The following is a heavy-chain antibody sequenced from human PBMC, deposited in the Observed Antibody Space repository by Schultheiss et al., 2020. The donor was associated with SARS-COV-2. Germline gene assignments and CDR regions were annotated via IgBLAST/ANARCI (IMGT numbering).Heavy chain of an antibody. V-gene: IGHV3-21*06. CDR1: GFTFSSYS. CDR2: ISSSSSYI. D-gene: IGHD3-10*01. CDR3: ARDRAHFGESHSGDY. Sequence: GESLKISCAASGFTFSSYSMNWVRQAPGKGLEWVSSISSSSSYIYYADSVKGRFTISRDNAKNSLYLQMRSLRAEDTAVYYCARDRAHFGESHSGDYWGRGTLVTVSS. J-gene: IGHJ4*02.